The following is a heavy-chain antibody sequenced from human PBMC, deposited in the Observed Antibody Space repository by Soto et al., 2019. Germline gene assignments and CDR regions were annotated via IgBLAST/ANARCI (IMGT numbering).Heavy chain of an antibody. J-gene: IGHJ5*02. D-gene: IGHD2-15*01. CDR3: ARDGAHCSGGSCSPGDWFDP. CDR2: IIPIFGTA. CDR1: GGTFSSYA. V-gene: IGHV1-69*12. Sequence: QVQLVQSGAEVKKPGSSVKVSCKASGGTFSSYAISWVRQAPGQGLEWMGGIIPIFGTANYAQKFQGRVTTPADESTSTAYMELSSLRSEDTAVYYCARDGAHCSGGSCSPGDWFDPWGQGTLVTVSS.